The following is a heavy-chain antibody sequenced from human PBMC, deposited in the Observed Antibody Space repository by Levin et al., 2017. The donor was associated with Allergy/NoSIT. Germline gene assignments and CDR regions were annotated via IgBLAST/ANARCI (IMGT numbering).Heavy chain of an antibody. CDR1: GYSFTSFW. D-gene: IGHD4-23*01. Sequence: GESLKISCQASGYSFTSFWFGWVRQRPGKGLEWMGLIFPSDSDTRVSPSFQGQIIMSVDKSISTAYLQWSSLTASGCAMYYCARRDSDGSNSFDYWGQGTLVTVSP. CDR2: IFPSDSDT. V-gene: IGHV5-51*01. J-gene: IGHJ4*02. CDR3: ARRDSDGSNSFDY.